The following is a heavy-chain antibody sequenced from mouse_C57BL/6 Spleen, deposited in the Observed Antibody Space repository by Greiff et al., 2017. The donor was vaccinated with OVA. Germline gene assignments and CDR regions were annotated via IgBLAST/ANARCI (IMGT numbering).Heavy chain of an antibody. Sequence: VKLVESGPELVKPGASVKISCKASGYAFSSSWMNWVKQRPGKGLEWIGRIYPGDGDTNYNGKFKGKATLTADKSSSTAYMQLSSLTSEDSAVYFCARYLITTVVATNFDYWGQGTTLTVSS. CDR3: ARYLITTVVATNFDY. CDR2: IYPGDGDT. CDR1: GYAFSSSW. J-gene: IGHJ2*01. D-gene: IGHD1-1*01. V-gene: IGHV1-82*01.